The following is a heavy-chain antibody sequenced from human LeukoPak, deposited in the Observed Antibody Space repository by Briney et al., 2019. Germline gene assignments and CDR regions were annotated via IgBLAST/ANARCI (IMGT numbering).Heavy chain of an antibody. J-gene: IGHJ5*02. CDR3: ARGEMGANWFDP. CDR1: GDSVSRNTAT. Sequence: SPTLSLTFAISGDSVSRNTATWNWIRQSPPRGLDWLGRTYYRSKWYNDYAESVKSRITINPDTSKNQFSLQLNSVTSEDTAVYYCARGEMGANWFDPWGQGTLATVAS. V-gene: IGHV6-1*01. CDR2: TYYRSKWYN. D-gene: IGHD1-26*01.